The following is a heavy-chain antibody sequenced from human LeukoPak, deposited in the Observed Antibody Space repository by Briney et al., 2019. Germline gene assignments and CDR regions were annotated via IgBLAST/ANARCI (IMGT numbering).Heavy chain of an antibody. Sequence: SETLSLTCTVSGGSISDYYWNWIRQPPGKGLEWIGYIYYSGSTTYNPSLKSRVTMSVDTAKNQFSLKLRSVTAADTAIYYCARGDFCSRSNCYLRPMDVWGKGTTVTVSS. CDR2: IYYSGST. J-gene: IGHJ6*03. CDR1: GGSISDYY. D-gene: IGHD2-2*01. CDR3: ARGDFCSRSNCYLRPMDV. V-gene: IGHV4-59*01.